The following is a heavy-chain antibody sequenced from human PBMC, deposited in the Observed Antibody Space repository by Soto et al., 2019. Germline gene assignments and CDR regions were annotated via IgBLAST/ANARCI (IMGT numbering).Heavy chain of an antibody. Sequence: SETLSLTCAVYGGSFSGYYWSWIRQPPGKGLEWIGDINHSGSTNYNPSLKSRVTISVDTSKNQFSLKLSSVTAADTAVYYCARPHYYYGSGSYYDYWGQGTLVTVSS. CDR2: INHSGST. D-gene: IGHD3-10*01. V-gene: IGHV4-34*01. J-gene: IGHJ4*02. CDR1: GGSFSGYY. CDR3: ARPHYYYGSGSYYDY.